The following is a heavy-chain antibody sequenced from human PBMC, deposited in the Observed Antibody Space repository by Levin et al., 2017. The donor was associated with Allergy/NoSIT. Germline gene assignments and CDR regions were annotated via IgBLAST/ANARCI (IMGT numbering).Heavy chain of an antibody. CDR1: GFTFSSYW. CDR3: AGVHESYYYGSGGLDF. CDR2: INSDGTDT. V-gene: IGHV3-74*01. Sequence: AGGSLRLSCAASGFTFSSYWMHWVRQAPGKGLVWVSRINSDGTDTSYADSLKGRFTISRDTAKNTLYLQMNSLRAEDTAVYYCAGVHESYYYGSGGLDFWGRGTLVTVSS. J-gene: IGHJ4*02. D-gene: IGHD3-10*01.